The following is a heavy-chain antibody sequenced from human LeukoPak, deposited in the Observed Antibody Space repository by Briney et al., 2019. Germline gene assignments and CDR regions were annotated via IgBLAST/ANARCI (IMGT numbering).Heavy chain of an antibody. D-gene: IGHD3-10*01. CDR1: GYTFTGYY. J-gene: IGHJ4*02. V-gene: IGHV1-2*02. CDR2: INPNSGGT. Sequence: ASVKVSCKASGYTFTGYYMHWVRQAPGQGLEWMGWINPNSGGTNYAQKFQGRVTMTRDTSTSTAYMELSRLRSDDTAVYYCARDWITMVRGVLDWGQGTLVTVSS. CDR3: ARDWITMVRGVLD.